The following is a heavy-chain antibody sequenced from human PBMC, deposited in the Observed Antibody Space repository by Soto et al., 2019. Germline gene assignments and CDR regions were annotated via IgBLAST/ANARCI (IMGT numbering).Heavy chain of an antibody. CDR1: GFNFSNHA. CDR3: ARQKDSSGYYPTLDY. Sequence: PGGSLRLSCTASGFNFSNHAMSWVRQAPGKGLEWVSVISGSGGTTYYADSVKGQVTISADKSISTSYLQWSSLKASDTAMYYCARQKDSSGYYPTLDYWGQGTLVTVSS. D-gene: IGHD3-22*01. CDR2: ISGSGGTT. V-gene: IGHV3-23*01. J-gene: IGHJ4*02.